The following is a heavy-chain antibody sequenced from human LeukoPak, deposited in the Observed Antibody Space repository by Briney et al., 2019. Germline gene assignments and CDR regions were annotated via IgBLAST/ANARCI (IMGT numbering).Heavy chain of an antibody. CDR3: ARERSSGWYFAFDI. V-gene: IGHV4-61*02. D-gene: IGHD6-19*01. Sequence: SQTLSLTCTVPGGSISSGSYYWSWIRHPPGKGLEWFGRIYTSGSTNYNPSLKSRVTISVDTSKNQSSLKLSSVTAADTAVYYCARERSSGWYFAFDIWGQGTMVTVSS. J-gene: IGHJ3*02. CDR1: GGSISSGSYY. CDR2: IYTSGST.